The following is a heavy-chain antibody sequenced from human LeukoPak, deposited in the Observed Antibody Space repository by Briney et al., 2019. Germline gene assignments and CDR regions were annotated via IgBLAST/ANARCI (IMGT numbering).Heavy chain of an antibody. Sequence: PGGSLRLSCAASGFTVSSNYMSWVRQAPGKGLEWVSVIYSGGSTYYADSVKGRFTISRDNSKNTLYLQMNSLRAEDTAVYYCARELDHYDSSGPFDYWGQGTLVTVSS. D-gene: IGHD3-22*01. V-gene: IGHV3-66*01. J-gene: IGHJ4*02. CDR1: GFTVSSNY. CDR3: ARELDHYDSSGPFDY. CDR2: IYSGGST.